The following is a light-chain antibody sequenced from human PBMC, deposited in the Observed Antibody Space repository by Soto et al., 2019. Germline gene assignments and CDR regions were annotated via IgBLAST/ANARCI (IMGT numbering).Light chain of an antibody. J-gene: IGKJ1*01. Sequence: DIQMTQSPSSLSASVGDRVTITCRASQGIRNDLSWYQQKPGKAPKRLIYAASTLQRGAPSRFSGSGSGTESTLTISSLQPEDFATYYCLQHNSYPRTFGQGTEVEIK. CDR2: AAS. CDR1: QGIRND. V-gene: IGKV1-17*01. CDR3: LQHNSYPRT.